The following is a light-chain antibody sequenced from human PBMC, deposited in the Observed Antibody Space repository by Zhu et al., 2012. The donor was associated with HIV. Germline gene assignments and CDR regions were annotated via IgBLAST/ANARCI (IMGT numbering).Light chain of an antibody. J-gene: IGKJ2*01. Sequence: IMMTQSPGTLSVSPGERATLSCRASQSVSTNLAWYQQRPGQAPRLLIYGASTRATGIPARFSGSGSGTEFTLTISIMQSEDFAVYYCQHYDGWPYTFGQGDQAGDQT. CDR3: QHYDGWPYT. CDR2: GAS. CDR1: QSVSTN. V-gene: IGKV3-15*01.